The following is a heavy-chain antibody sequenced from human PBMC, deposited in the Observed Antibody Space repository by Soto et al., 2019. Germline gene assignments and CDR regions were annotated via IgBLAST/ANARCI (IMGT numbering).Heavy chain of an antibody. J-gene: IGHJ6*02. Sequence: GGSLRLSCAASGFTFSSYSMNWVRQAPGKGLEWVSSISSSSSYIYYADSVKGRFTISRDNAKNSLYLQMNSLRAEDTAVYYSSRLVVPAAIYYYYYGMDVWGQGTTVTVS. D-gene: IGHD2-2*02. V-gene: IGHV3-21*01. CDR1: GFTFSSYS. CDR3: SRLVVPAAIYYYYYGMDV. CDR2: ISSSSSYI.